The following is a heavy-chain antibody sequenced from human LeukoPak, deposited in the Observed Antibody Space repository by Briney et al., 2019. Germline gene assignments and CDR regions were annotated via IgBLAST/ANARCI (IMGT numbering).Heavy chain of an antibody. V-gene: IGHV2-5*01. J-gene: IGHJ5*02. CDR3: AHRRWDWFDP. D-gene: IGHD5-24*01. Sequence: ESGPTLVKPTQTLTLTCTLSGLSLSISGVGVGWIRQPPGKALEWLAVIYWNDDKRQSPSLKSRLTITKDTSKNQVVLTMTNMDPVDTATYYCAHRRWDWFDPWGQGTLVTVSS. CDR2: IYWNDDK. CDR1: GLSLSISGVG.